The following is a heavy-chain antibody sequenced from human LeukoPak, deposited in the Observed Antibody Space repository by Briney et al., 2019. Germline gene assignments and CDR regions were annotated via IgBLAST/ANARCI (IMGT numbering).Heavy chain of an antibody. V-gene: IGHV3-30*02. CDR3: AKPVTFGGVKGYFDY. J-gene: IGHJ4*02. Sequence: PGGSLRLSCAASGFTFSSYGMHWVRQAPGKGLEWVAVIWYDGSNKYYADSVKGRFTISRDNSKNTLYLQMNSLRAEDTAVYYCAKPVTFGGVKGYFDYWGQGTLVTVSS. D-gene: IGHD3-16*01. CDR2: IWYDGSNK. CDR1: GFTFSSYG.